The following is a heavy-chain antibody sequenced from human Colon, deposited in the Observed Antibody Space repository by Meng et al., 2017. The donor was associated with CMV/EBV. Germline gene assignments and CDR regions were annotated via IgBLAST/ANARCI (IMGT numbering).Heavy chain of an antibody. CDR1: GFTFSSYS. Sequence: GESLKISCAASGFTFSSYSMNWVRQAPGKGLEWVSYISSSSSTIYYADSVKGRFTISRDNAKNSLYLQMNSLRAEDTAIYYCATSKDSPGNDWGQGTLVTVSS. D-gene: IGHD2/OR15-2a*01. CDR2: ISSSSSTI. J-gene: IGHJ4*02. CDR3: ATSKDSPGND. V-gene: IGHV3-48*04.